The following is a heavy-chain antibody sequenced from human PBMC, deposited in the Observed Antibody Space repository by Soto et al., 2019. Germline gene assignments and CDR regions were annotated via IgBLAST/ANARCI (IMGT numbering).Heavy chain of an antibody. J-gene: IGHJ4*02. D-gene: IGHD5-18*01. CDR3: EINVVDTAMPDFDY. V-gene: IGHV4-34*01. CDR1: GGSFSGYY. CDR2: INHSGST. Sequence: PSETLSLTCAVYGGSFSGYYWSWIRQPPGKELVWIGEINHSGSTNYNPSLKSRVTISVDTSKNQFSLKLRSVTAADTAVYCCEINVVDTAMPDFDYWGQGTLVTVSS.